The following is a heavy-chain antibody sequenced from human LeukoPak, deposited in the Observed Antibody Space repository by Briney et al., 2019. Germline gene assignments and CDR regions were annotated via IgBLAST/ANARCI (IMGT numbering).Heavy chain of an antibody. CDR2: ISYDGSNK. Sequence: GGSLRLSCAASGFTFRSYAMHWVRQAPGKGLEWVAVISYDGSNKYYADSVKGRFTISRDNSKNTLYLQMNSLRAEDTAVYYCARDHPPLRDYCSSTSCYGGLDYWGQGTLVTVSS. CDR1: GFTFRSYA. V-gene: IGHV3-30*04. J-gene: IGHJ4*02. D-gene: IGHD2-2*01. CDR3: ARDHPPLRDYCSSTSCYGGLDY.